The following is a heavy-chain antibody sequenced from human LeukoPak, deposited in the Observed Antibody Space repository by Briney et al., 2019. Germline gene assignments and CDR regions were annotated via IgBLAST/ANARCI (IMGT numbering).Heavy chain of an antibody. CDR2: ISWNSGSI. J-gene: IGHJ4*02. CDR3: AKGHTYGLGESYLDF. D-gene: IGHD5-18*01. V-gene: IGHV3-9*01. CDR1: GYTFDDYA. Sequence: PGRSLRLSCEASGYTFDDYAMHWVRQAPGKGLEWVSAISWNSGSIGYADSVRGRFTISRDNGKNSLYLQMNSLRTEDTALYYRAKGHTYGLGESYLDFWGQGTLVSVSS.